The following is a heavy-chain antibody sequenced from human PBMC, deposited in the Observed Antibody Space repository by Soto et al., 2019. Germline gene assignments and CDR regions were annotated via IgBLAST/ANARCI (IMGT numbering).Heavy chain of an antibody. J-gene: IGHJ4*02. CDR2: ISYSGST. Sequence: SDTLSLTCTVSSDSISSYYWSWVRQPPGKRLEWIGYISYSGSTDYNPSLKSRVTISGDTSKNQFSLKVSSVTAADTAVYYCARGTSWQLPFDYWGQGXLVTVSS. CDR1: SDSISSYY. D-gene: IGHD6-13*01. V-gene: IGHV4-59*01. CDR3: ARGTSWQLPFDY.